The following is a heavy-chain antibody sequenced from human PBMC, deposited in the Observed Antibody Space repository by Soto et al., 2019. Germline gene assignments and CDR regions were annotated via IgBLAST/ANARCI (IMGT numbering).Heavy chain of an antibody. CDR1: GFTFRSFT. D-gene: IGHD6-13*01. CDR2: ISSNSAYI. Sequence: GGSLRLSWAASGFTFRSFTMNWVRQAPGKGLEWVSTISSNSAYIYYTDALRGRFTISGDNAKNSLHLQMNSLRAEDTAVYYCTRDASRDSSARGWFEPWGPGTLVTVSS. J-gene: IGHJ5*02. V-gene: IGHV3-21*01. CDR3: TRDASRDSSARGWFEP.